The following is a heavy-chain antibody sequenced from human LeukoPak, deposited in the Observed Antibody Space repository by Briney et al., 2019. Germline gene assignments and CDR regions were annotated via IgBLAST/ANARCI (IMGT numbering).Heavy chain of an antibody. V-gene: IGHV1-2*02. J-gene: IGHJ4*02. CDR1: GYTFTGYY. CDR3: ARSYCGGDCYSPTYYFDY. Sequence: ASVKVSCKASGYTFTGYYMHWVRQAPGQGLEWMGWINPNSGGTNYAQKFQGRVTITRDTSISTAYMELSRLRSDDTAVYYCARSYCGGDCYSPTYYFDYWGQGTLVTVSS. D-gene: IGHD2-21*02. CDR2: INPNSGGT.